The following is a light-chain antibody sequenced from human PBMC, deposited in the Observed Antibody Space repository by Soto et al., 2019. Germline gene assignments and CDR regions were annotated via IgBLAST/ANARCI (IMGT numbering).Light chain of an antibody. CDR2: NNN. Sequence: QSVLTQPPSASGTPGQRVTISCYGSSSYIGSNTVNWYQQLPGTAPKLLIYNNNQRPSGVPDRFSGSKSGTSASLAISGLQSEDEADYYCAAWDDSLNGLVFGTGTKVTVL. J-gene: IGLJ1*01. CDR3: AAWDDSLNGLV. CDR1: SSYIGSNT. V-gene: IGLV1-44*01.